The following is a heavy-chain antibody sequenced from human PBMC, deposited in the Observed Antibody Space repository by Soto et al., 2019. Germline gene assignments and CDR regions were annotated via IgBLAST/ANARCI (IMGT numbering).Heavy chain of an antibody. V-gene: IGHV3-23*01. J-gene: IGHJ4*02. CDR3: AKATTNGGWFNPFDS. Sequence: GGSLRLSCAASGFSFVNYAMNWVRQAPGKGLEWVSGLSGSGTSTYYADSVKGRFTISRDNSRDTLFLQMNSLTADDTAVYYCAKATTNGGWFNPFDSWGQGALVTV. D-gene: IGHD6-19*01. CDR1: GFSFVNYA. CDR2: LSGSGTST.